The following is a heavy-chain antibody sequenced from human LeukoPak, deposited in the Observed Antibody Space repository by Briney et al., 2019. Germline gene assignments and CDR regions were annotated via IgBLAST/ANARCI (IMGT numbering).Heavy chain of an antibody. D-gene: IGHD5-12*01. V-gene: IGHV4-59*01. J-gene: IGHJ4*02. Sequence: SETLSLTCTLSGGSISTYYWSWLRQPPGKGLEWFGYIYHSGSTNYNPSLTSRVTISVDTSKNQFSLKLSSVTAADTAVYYCARGGGYASPIGYWGQGALVTVSS. CDR3: ARGGGYASPIGY. CDR1: GGSISTYY. CDR2: IYHSGST.